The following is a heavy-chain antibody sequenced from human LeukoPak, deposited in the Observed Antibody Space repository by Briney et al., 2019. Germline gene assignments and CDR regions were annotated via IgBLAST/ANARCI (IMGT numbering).Heavy chain of an antibody. J-gene: IGHJ4*02. CDR1: GYTLTSYG. D-gene: IGHD3-22*01. V-gene: IGHV1-18*01. Sequence: ASVKVSCKASGYTLTSYGISWVRQAPGQGLEWMGWISAYNGNTNYAQKLQGRVTMTTDTSTSTAYMELRSLRSDDTAVYYCARDDPQDYYDSSGYYPGTYWGQGTLVTVSS. CDR3: ARDDPQDYYDSSGYYPGTY. CDR2: ISAYNGNT.